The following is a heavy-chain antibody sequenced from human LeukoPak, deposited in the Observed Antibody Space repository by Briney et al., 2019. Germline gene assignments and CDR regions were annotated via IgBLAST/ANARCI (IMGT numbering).Heavy chain of an antibody. CDR1: GFTFSSYA. Sequence: GRSLRLSCAASGFTFSSYAMHWVRQAPGKGLEWVAVISYDGSNKYYADSVKGRFTISRDNSKNTLYLQMNSLRAEDTAVYYCARGSSSWGQGTLVTVSS. V-gene: IGHV3-30*01. J-gene: IGHJ5*02. CDR2: ISYDGSNK. D-gene: IGHD6-6*01. CDR3: ARGSSS.